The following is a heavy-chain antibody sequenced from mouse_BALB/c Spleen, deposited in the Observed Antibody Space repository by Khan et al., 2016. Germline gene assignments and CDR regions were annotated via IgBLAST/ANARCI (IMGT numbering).Heavy chain of an antibody. CDR2: ISYDGSN. CDR1: GYSITSGYY. CDR3: ARKNYGSSWYFDV. Sequence: EVLLQESGPGLVKPSQSLSLTCSVTGYSITSGYYWNWIRQFPGNKLEWMGYISYDGSNNYNPSLKNRLSITRDTSKNQFFLKLNSVTPEDTATNYCARKNYGSSWYFDVWGAGTTVTVSS. V-gene: IGHV3-6*02. D-gene: IGHD1-1*01. J-gene: IGHJ1*01.